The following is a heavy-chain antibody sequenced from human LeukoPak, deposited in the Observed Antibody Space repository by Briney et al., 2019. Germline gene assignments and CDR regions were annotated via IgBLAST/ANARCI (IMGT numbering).Heavy chain of an antibody. J-gene: IGHJ4*02. V-gene: IGHV3-23*01. Sequence: GGSLRLSRAASGFTFSSYAMSWVRQAPGKGLEWVSAISGSGGSTYYADSVKGRFTISRDNSKNTLYLQVNSLRAEDTAVYYCAKEPYYDTYYFDYWGQGTLVTVSS. CDR1: GFTFSSYA. CDR3: AKEPYYDTYYFDY. D-gene: IGHD3-9*01. CDR2: ISGSGGST.